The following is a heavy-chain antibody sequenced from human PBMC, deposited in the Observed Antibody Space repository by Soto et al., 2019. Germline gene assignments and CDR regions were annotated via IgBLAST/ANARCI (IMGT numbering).Heavy chain of an antibody. V-gene: IGHV4-59*01. D-gene: IGHD2-2*01. J-gene: IGHJ5*02. CDR1: GGSIRSYY. CDR3: ARDKVPAVLLGWVDP. Sequence: QVQLQESGPGLVKPSETLSLTCTVTGGSIRSYYWSWIRQPPGKGLERIGHIYYSGSTTYNPSLTSRVIISVDTSKQQFSLNLISVTAADTAVYSCARDKVPAVLLGWVDPWGPGTLVTVSS. CDR2: IYYSGST.